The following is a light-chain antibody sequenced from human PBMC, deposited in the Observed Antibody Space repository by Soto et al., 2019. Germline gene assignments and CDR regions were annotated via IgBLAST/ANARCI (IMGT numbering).Light chain of an antibody. J-gene: IGLJ1*01. Sequence: QSVLTQPASVSGSPGQSITISCTGTSSDVGGYNYVSWYQQHPGIAPKLLIYGVTNRPSGVSPRFSGSKSGNTASLTISGLQAEDEAAYHCSAYTSASTLLYLFGTGTKLTVL. V-gene: IGLV2-14*01. CDR1: SSDVGGYNY. CDR2: GVT. CDR3: SAYTSASTLLYL.